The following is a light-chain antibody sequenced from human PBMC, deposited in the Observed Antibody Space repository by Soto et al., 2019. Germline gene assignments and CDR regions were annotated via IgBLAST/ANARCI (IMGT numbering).Light chain of an antibody. Sequence: EIVMTQSPATLSVSPGERVVLSCRATQTVTNKLAWYQQKPGQAPRLLIYDASIRATGIPARFSGSGSGTEFTLTISRLQSEDFVLYYFQHYNSWPVTFGGGTKVEFK. CDR3: QHYNSWPVT. CDR2: DAS. CDR1: QTVTNK. V-gene: IGKV3-15*01. J-gene: IGKJ4*01.